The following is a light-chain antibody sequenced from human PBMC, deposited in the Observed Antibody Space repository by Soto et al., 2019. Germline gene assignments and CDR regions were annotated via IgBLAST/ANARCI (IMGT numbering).Light chain of an antibody. CDR3: QQRRRT. CDR1: QSVSSY. CDR2: DAS. Sequence: EIVLTQSPATLSLSPGERATLSCRASQSVSSYLAWYQQKPGQAPRLLIYDASNRATGIPARFSGSGSGTDFTLTISSLGPEDFAVYYCQQRRRTFGQGTKVEIK. J-gene: IGKJ1*01. V-gene: IGKV3-11*01.